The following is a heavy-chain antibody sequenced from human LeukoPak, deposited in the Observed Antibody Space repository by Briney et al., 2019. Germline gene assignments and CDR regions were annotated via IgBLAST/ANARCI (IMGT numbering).Heavy chain of an antibody. D-gene: IGHD4-17*01. CDR1: GFTVNSYA. J-gene: IGHJ4*02. V-gene: IGHV3-23*01. Sequence: PGGSLRLPRDASGFTVNSYAMNWVRQAPGKGLEWVSVISASGDNTYYADSVKGRFTISRDDSKNTVYLQMNSLRADDTAVYHCAKGGRRHYGDYVAFWGQGTLVTVSS. CDR2: ISASGDNT. CDR3: AKGGRRHYGDYVAF.